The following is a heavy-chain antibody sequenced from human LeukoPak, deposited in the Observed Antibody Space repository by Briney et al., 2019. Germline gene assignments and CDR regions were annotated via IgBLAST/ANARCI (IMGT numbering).Heavy chain of an antibody. V-gene: IGHV1-8*01. CDR3: ARKYCSSTSCYLWFDP. J-gene: IGHJ5*02. D-gene: IGHD2-2*01. CDR2: MNPNSGNT. CDR1: GYTFTSYD. Sequence: ASVKVPCKASGYTFTSYDINWVRQATGQGLEWMGWMNPNSGNTGYAQKFQGRVTMTRNTSISTAYMELSSLRSEDTAVYYCARKYCSSTSCYLWFDPWGQGTLVTVSS.